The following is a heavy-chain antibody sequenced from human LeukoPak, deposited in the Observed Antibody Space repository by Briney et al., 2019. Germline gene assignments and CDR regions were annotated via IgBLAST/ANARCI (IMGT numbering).Heavy chain of an antibody. Sequence: ASETLSLTCAVSGGSISSGSYYCSWIRQPAGRGLGWVGHIYISVNTNYNPSLKSRVTISVDTPKNQFSLKLSSVTAADSAVDYCAREGAYYDGRGYTHYYMDVWGKGTTVTVSS. D-gene: IGHD3-22*01. CDR1: GGSISSGSYY. V-gene: IGHV4-61*09. J-gene: IGHJ6*03. CDR3: AREGAYYDGRGYTHYYMDV. CDR2: IYISVNT.